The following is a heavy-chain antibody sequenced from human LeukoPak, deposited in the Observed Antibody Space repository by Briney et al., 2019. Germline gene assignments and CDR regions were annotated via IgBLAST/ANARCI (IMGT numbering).Heavy chain of an antibody. CDR3: ARDIRSYYYMDV. CDR1: GFTFSNYW. Sequence: GGSLRLSCAASGFTFSNYWMSWIRQAPGKGLEWVAVLWYDGSNKDYADSVKGRFTISRDNSKNTLYLQMNNLRAEDTAVYYCARDIRSYYYMDVWGKGTTVTVSS. J-gene: IGHJ6*03. CDR2: LWYDGSNK. V-gene: IGHV3-33*08.